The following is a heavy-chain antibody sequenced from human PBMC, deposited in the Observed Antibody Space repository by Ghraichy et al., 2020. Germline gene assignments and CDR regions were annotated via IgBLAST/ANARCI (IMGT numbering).Heavy chain of an antibody. CDR1: GGSISSSSYY. CDR3: ARHLYYYGSGSYYWFDP. D-gene: IGHD3-10*01. V-gene: IGHV4-39*01. CDR2: IFYSGST. J-gene: IGHJ5*02. Sequence: SETLSLTCTVSGGSISSSSYYWGWIRQPPGKGLEWIGSIFYSGSTYYNPSLKSRVTISVDTSKNQFSLKLSSVTAADTAFYYCARHLYYYGSGSYYWFDPWGQGTLVTVSS.